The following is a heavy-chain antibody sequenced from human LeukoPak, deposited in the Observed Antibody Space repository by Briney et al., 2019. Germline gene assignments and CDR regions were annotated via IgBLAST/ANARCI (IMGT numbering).Heavy chain of an antibody. J-gene: IGHJ5*02. D-gene: IGHD6-13*01. Sequence: SETLSLTCAVYGGSLSGYYWSWIRQPPGKGLEWIGEINHSGSTNYNPSLKSRVTISVDTSKNQFSLKLSSVTAADTAVYYCARGRGRAAAVPYNWLVPWGQGTLVTVSS. V-gene: IGHV4-34*01. CDR1: GGSLSGYY. CDR2: INHSGST. CDR3: ARGRGRAAAVPYNWLVP.